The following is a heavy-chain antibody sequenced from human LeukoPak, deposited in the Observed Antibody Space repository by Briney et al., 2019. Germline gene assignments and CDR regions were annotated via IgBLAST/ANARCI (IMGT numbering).Heavy chain of an antibody. CDR1: GGTFSIYA. J-gene: IGHJ4*02. Sequence: ASVNVSCKASGGTFSIYAISCVRQAPGQGREWMGGIIPLFGTANYAQKFQGRVTITADESTSTAYMELSSLRSEETAVYYCASGGPLEICSSTSCYTGNFDYWGQGTLVTVS. D-gene: IGHD2-2*02. V-gene: IGHV1-69*13. CDR3: ASGGPLEICSSTSCYTGNFDY. CDR2: IIPLFGTA.